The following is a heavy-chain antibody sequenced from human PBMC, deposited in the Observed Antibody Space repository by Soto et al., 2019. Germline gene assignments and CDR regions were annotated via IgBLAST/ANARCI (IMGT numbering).Heavy chain of an antibody. CDR2: IYYSGST. V-gene: IGHV4-39*01. Sequence: PSETLSLTCTVSGGSISSSSYYWGWIRQPPGKGLEWIGSIYYSGSTYYNPSLKSRVTISVDTSKNQFSLKLSSVTAADTAVYYCARHPDYYYYYMDVWGKGTTVTVSS. CDR1: GGSISSSSYY. J-gene: IGHJ6*03. CDR3: ARHPDYYYYYMDV.